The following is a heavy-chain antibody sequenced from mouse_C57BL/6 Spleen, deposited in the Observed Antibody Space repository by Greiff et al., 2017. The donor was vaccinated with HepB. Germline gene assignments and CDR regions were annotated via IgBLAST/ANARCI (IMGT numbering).Heavy chain of an antibody. J-gene: IGHJ2*01. CDR3: ARGETTVVFDY. CDR2: IYPGDGDT. D-gene: IGHD1-1*01. Sequence: VQLQQSGAELVKPGASVKISCKASGYAFSSYWMNWVKQRPGKGLEWIGQIYPGDGDTNYNGKLKGKATLTADKSSSPAYMQLSSLTSEDSAVYFCARGETTVVFDYWGQGTTLTVSS. CDR1: GYAFSSYW. V-gene: IGHV1-80*01.